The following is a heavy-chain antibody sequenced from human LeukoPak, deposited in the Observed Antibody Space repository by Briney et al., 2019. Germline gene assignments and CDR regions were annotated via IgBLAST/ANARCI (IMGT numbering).Heavy chain of an antibody. D-gene: IGHD3-16*01. CDR3: ARELRTFDS. V-gene: IGHV3-7*01. CDR1: GFTFSSYW. J-gene: IGHJ4*02. CDR2: IKHNGAEL. Sequence: PGGSLRLSCAASGFTFSSYWMTWVRQAPGKGLEWVANIKHNGAELHYVDSVEDRFTISRDNDKNSLYLHMTSLRAEDAAVYYWARELRTFDSWGQGTLVTVSS.